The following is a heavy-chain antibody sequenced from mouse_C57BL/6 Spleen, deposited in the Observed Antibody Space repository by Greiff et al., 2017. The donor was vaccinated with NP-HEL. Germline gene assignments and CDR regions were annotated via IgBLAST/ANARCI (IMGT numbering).Heavy chain of an antibody. CDR3: ARTVYDGYYKNYFDY. D-gene: IGHD2-3*01. Sequence: VQLQQSGPELVKPGASVKISCKASGYSFTGYYMNWVKQSPEKSLEWIGEINPSTGGTTYNQKFKAKATLTVDKSSSTAYMQLKSLTSEDSAVYYCARTVYDGYYKNYFDYWGQGTTLTVSS. CDR1: GYSFTGYY. J-gene: IGHJ2*01. CDR2: INPSTGGT. V-gene: IGHV1-42*01.